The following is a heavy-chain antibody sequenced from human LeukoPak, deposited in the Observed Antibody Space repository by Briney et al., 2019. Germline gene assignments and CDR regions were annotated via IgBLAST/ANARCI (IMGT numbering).Heavy chain of an antibody. Sequence: PSETLSLTCTVSGSSISSGGYYWSWIRQHPGKGLEWIGYIYYSGSTYYNPSLKSRVTISVDTSKNQFSLKLSSVTAADTAVYYCARDRSGSLLDVWGQGTTVTVSS. V-gene: IGHV4-31*03. CDR3: ARDRSGSLLDV. J-gene: IGHJ6*02. CDR2: IYYSGST. CDR1: GSSISSGGYY.